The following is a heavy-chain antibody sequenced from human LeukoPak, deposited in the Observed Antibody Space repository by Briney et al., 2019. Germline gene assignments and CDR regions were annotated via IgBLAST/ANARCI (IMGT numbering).Heavy chain of an antibody. CDR2: ISGSGGST. V-gene: IGHV3-23*01. J-gene: IGHJ6*04. CDR3: AKDRDYDFWVDV. Sequence: GGSLRLSCAASGFTFNNYAMYWVRQAPGKGLEWVSAISGSGGSTYNEDSVKGRFTITRDNSKNTLYLQMNSLRAEDTAVYYCAKDRDYDFWVDVWGKGTTVTVFS. D-gene: IGHD3-3*01. CDR1: GFTFNNYA.